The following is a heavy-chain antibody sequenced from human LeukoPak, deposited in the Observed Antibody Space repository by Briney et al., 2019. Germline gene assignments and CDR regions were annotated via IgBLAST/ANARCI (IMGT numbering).Heavy chain of an antibody. CDR1: GVSISSYY. J-gene: IGHJ4*02. D-gene: IGHD5/OR15-5a*01. CDR2: IYYSGST. V-gene: IGHV4-59*01. CDR3: ARLSAGCFDY. Sequence: PSETLSLTCTVSGVSISSYYWSWIRQTPGKGLEWIGYIYYSGSTNYNPSLKSRVTILVDTSKNEFSLRLSSVTAADTAVYYCARLSAGCFDYWGQGTLVTVSS.